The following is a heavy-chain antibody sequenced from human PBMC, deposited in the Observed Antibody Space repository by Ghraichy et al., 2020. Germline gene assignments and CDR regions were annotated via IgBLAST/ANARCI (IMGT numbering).Heavy chain of an antibody. CDR1: GGSFSGYY. CDR3: ARVAGGSGSYYIVYYYYYMDV. CDR2: INHSGST. J-gene: IGHJ6*03. V-gene: IGHV4-34*01. D-gene: IGHD3-10*01. Sequence: SETLSLTCAVYGGSFSGYYWSWIRQPPGKGLEWIGEINHSGSTNYNPSLKSRVTISVDTSKNQFSLNLSSVTAADTAVYYCARVAGGSGSYYIVYYYYYMDVWGKGTTVTVSS.